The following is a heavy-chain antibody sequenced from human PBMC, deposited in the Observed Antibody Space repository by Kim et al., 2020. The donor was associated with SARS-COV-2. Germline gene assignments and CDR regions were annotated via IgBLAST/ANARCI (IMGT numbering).Heavy chain of an antibody. J-gene: IGHJ4*02. D-gene: IGHD1-7*01. CDR3: AKATNYASYFDY. Sequence: YRPSVKGQSTITRDKSKTTLYRQMNRLRDEDKALYYCAKATNYASYFDYWGQGTLVTVSS. V-gene: IGHV3-23*01.